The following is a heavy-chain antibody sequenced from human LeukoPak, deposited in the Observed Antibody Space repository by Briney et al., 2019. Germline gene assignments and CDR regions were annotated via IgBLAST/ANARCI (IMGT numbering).Heavy chain of an antibody. Sequence: GASLKISCKGSGSSFTSYWIGWVRPMPGKGLEWMGIIYPGDSDTRYSPSFQGQVTISADKSISTAYLQWSSLKASDTAMYYCARLDTPWRLYWGQGTLVTVSS. CDR2: IYPGDSDT. D-gene: IGHD1-1*01. CDR3: ARLDTPWRLY. J-gene: IGHJ4*02. V-gene: IGHV5-51*01. CDR1: GSSFTSYW.